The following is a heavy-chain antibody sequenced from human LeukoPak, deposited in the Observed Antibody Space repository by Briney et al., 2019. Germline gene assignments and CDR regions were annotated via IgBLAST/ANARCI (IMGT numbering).Heavy chain of an antibody. V-gene: IGHV3-30*02. Sequence: PGGSLRLSCAASGFTFSSYAMHWVRQAPGKGLEWVSFIRYDGSIKYYADSVEGRFTTSRDNSKNTLYLQMNSLRADDTAVYYCAKGIAVAGTELADWGQGTLVTVSA. D-gene: IGHD6-19*01. J-gene: IGHJ4*02. CDR1: GFTFSSYA. CDR3: AKGIAVAGTELAD. CDR2: IRYDGSIK.